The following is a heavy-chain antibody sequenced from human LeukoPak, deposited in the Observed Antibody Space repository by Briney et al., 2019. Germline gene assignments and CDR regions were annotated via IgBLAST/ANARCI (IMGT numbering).Heavy chain of an antibody. CDR1: GFTFSSYA. CDR3: ARGGRQLVYYYYDMDV. V-gene: IGHV3-30-3*01. D-gene: IGHD6-13*01. J-gene: IGHJ6*02. CDR2: ISYDGSNK. Sequence: GGSLRLSCAASGFTFSSYAMHWVRQAPGKGLEWVAVISYDGSNKYYADSVKGRFTISRDNSKNTLYLQMNSLRAEDTAVYYCARGGRQLVYYYYDMDVWGQGTTVTVSS.